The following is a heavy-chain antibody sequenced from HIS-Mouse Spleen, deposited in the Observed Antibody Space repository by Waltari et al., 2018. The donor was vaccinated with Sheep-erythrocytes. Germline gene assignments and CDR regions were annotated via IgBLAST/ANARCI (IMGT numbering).Heavy chain of an antibody. Sequence: QVQLQESGPGLVKPSETLSLTCTVSGGSISSYYWSWIRQPPGKGLEWIGYIYYSGSTNYNPSLKRRVTISVDTSKNQFSLKLSSVTAADTAVYYCARDPAPHYFDYWGQGTLVTVSS. V-gene: IGHV4-59*01. CDR3: ARDPAPHYFDY. J-gene: IGHJ4*02. CDR1: GGSISSYY. CDR2: IYYSGST.